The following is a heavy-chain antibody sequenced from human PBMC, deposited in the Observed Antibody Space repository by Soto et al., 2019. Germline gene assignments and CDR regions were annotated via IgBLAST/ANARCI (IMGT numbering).Heavy chain of an antibody. CDR2: ISYDGSDK. D-gene: IGHD6-6*01. V-gene: IGHV3-30-3*01. Sequence: GGSLRLSCAASGFTFSSYAVHWVRQAPGKGLEWVAVISYDGSDKYYADSVKGRFTISRDNSKNTLYLQMNSLRAEDTAVYYCARAAIAARTNNYYYYGMDVWGQGTTVTVSS. CDR1: GFTFSSYA. J-gene: IGHJ6*02. CDR3: ARAAIAARTNNYYYYGMDV.